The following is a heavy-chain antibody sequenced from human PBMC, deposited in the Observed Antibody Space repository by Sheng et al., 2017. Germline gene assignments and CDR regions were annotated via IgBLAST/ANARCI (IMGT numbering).Heavy chain of an antibody. D-gene: IGHD3-3*01. Sequence: EVQLVESGGGLIQPGGSLRLSCAASGFTVSSNYMSWVRQAPGKGLEWVSVIYSCGSTYYADSVKGRFTISRDNSKNTLYLQMNSLRAEDTAVYYEGVVIPHSLKSDYWGQGTLVTV. CDR1: GFTVSSNY. V-gene: IGHV3-66*03. CDR2: IYSCGST. J-gene: IGHJ4*02. CDR3: GVVIPHSLKSDY.